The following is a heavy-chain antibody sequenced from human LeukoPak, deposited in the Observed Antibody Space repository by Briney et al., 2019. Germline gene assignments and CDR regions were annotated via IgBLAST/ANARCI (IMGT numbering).Heavy chain of an antibody. CDR3: ARVAIAAAGMWFWFDP. V-gene: IGHV1-2*04. J-gene: IGHJ5*02. Sequence: ASANVSCKASGYTFTVYYMHWVRQAPGQGLEWMGWINPNSGGTNYAQKFQGWVTMTRDTSISTAYMELSRLRSDDTAVYYCARVAIAAAGMWFWFDPWGQGTLVTVSS. CDR1: GYTFTVYY. CDR2: INPNSGGT. D-gene: IGHD6-13*01.